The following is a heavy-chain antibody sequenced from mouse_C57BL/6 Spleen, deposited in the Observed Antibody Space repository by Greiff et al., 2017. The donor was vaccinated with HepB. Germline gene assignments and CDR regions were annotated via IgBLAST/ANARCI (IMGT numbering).Heavy chain of an antibody. V-gene: IGHV1-81*01. CDR1: GYTFTSYG. Sequence: QVQLQQSGAELARPGASVKLSCKASGYTFTSYGISWVKQRTGQGLEWIGEIYPRSGNTYYNEKFKGKATLTADKSSSTAYMDLRSLTSEDSAVYFCARRGTTVVADYYAMDYWGQGTSVTVSS. CDR3: ARRGTTVVADYYAMDY. CDR2: IYPRSGNT. D-gene: IGHD1-1*01. J-gene: IGHJ4*01.